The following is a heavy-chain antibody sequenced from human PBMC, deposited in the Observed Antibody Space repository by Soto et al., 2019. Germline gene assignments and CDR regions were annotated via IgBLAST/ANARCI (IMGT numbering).Heavy chain of an antibody. Sequence: ASVKVSCKASGGTFSSYAISWVRQAPGQGLEWMGGIIPIFGTANYAQKFQGRVTITADESTSTAYMELSSLRSEDTAVYYCARSGGGSPDWYFDLWGRGTLVTVSS. D-gene: IGHD2-15*01. CDR1: GGTFSSYA. V-gene: IGHV1-69*13. J-gene: IGHJ2*01. CDR3: ARSGGGSPDWYFDL. CDR2: IIPIFGTA.